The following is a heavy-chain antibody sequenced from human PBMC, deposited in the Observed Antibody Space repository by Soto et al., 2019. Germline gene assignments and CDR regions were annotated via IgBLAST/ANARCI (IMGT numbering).Heavy chain of an antibody. Sequence: GGSLRLSCAASGFTFSSYDMHWVRQATGKGLEWVSAIGTAGDTYYPGSVKGRFTISRENAKNSLYLQMNSLRAGDTAVYYCARGGQQLIDNWFDPWAQGTLVTVSS. D-gene: IGHD6-13*01. CDR1: GFTFSSYD. J-gene: IGHJ5*02. V-gene: IGHV3-13*01. CDR3: ARGGQQLIDNWFDP. CDR2: IGTAGDT.